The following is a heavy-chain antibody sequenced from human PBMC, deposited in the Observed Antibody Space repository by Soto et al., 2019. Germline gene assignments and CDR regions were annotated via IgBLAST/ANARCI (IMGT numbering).Heavy chain of an antibody. J-gene: IGHJ6*02. CDR1: GGTFSSYV. CDR3: ARYCSSTSCYAAGSDYYYGMDV. V-gene: IGHV1-69*13. Sequence: SVKVSCKASGGTFSSYVISWVRQAPGQGLEWMGGIIPIFGTANYAQKFQGRVTITADESTSTAYMELSSLRSEDTAVYYCARYCSSTSCYAAGSDYYYGMDVWGQGTTVTVSS. CDR2: IIPIFGTA. D-gene: IGHD2-2*01.